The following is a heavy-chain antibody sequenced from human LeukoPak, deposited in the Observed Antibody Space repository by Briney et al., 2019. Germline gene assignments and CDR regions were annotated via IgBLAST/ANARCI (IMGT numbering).Heavy chain of an antibody. CDR1: GGSISSSSYY. Sequence: SETLSLTCTVSGGSISSSSYYWGWIRQPPGKGLEWIGSIYYSGSTYYNPSLKSRVTISVDTSKNQSSLKLSSVTAADTAVYYCARHRVVVVPAVDDAFDIWGQGTMVTVSS. V-gene: IGHV4-39*01. CDR3: ARHRVVVVPAVDDAFDI. J-gene: IGHJ3*02. CDR2: IYYSGST. D-gene: IGHD2-2*01.